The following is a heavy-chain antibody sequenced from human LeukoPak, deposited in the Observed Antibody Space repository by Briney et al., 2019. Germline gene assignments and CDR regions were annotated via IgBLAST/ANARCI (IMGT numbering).Heavy chain of an antibody. CDR1: GFTFSSYG. CDR2: ISYDGSNK. CDR3: AKEGPRTTYYYDSSGYFDY. D-gene: IGHD3-22*01. Sequence: GGSLRLSCAASGFTFSSYGMHWVRQAPGKGLEWGAVISYDGSNKYYADSVKGRFTISRDNSKNTLYLQMNSLRAEDTAVYYCAKEGPRTTYYYDSSGYFDYWGQGTLVTVSS. V-gene: IGHV3-30*18. J-gene: IGHJ4*02.